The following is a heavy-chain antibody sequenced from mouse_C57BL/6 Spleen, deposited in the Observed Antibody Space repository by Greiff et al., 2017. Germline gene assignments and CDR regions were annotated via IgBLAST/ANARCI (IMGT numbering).Heavy chain of an antibody. Sequence: EVQRVESGGGLVKPGGSLKLSCAASGFTFSDYGMHWVRQAPEKGLEWVAYISSGSSTIYYADTVKGRFTISRDNAKNTLFLQMTSLRSEDTAMYYCARPGITTVVAPAYWGQGTLVTVSA. CDR1: GFTFSDYG. D-gene: IGHD1-1*01. CDR3: ARPGITTVVAPAY. CDR2: ISSGSSTI. V-gene: IGHV5-17*01. J-gene: IGHJ3*01.